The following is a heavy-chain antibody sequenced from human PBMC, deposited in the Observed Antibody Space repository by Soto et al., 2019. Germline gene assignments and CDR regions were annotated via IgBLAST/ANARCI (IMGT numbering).Heavy chain of an antibody. J-gene: IGHJ6*02. CDR2: IKQDGSEK. CDR1: VFTFISYW. V-gene: IGHV3-7*03. CDR3: ARDEKIPRRGKSGITIFGVVVPPSYGMDV. D-gene: IGHD3-3*01. Sequence: PGWSLRLSCASSVFTFISYWMSWVRQAPGKGLEWVANIKQDGSEKYYVDSVKGRFTISRDNAKNSLYLQMNSLRAEDTAVYYCARDEKIPRRGKSGITIFGVVVPPSYGMDVWGQGTTVTVSS.